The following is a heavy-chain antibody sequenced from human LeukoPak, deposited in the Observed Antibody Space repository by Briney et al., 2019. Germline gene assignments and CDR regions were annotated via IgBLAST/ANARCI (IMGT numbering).Heavy chain of an antibody. CDR2: ISYDGSIK. Sequence: GGSLRLSCAASGFTFSSYWMSWVRQAPGKGLEWVAFISYDGSIKYYADSVKGRFTISRDNSKNTLYLQMSSLRTEDTAVYYCARDRSRNYSCDHWGQGTLVSVSS. CDR3: ARDRSRNYSCDH. V-gene: IGHV3-30-3*01. J-gene: IGHJ4*02. CDR1: GFTFSSYW. D-gene: IGHD1-7*01.